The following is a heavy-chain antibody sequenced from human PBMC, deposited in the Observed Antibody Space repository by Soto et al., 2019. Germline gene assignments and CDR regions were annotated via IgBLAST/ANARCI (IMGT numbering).Heavy chain of an antibody. D-gene: IGHD4-17*01. CDR1: GFTFSSYA. Sequence: GGSLRLSCAASGFTFSSYAMHWVRQAPGKGLEWVAVISYDGSNKYYADSVKGRFTISRDNSKNTLYLQMNSLRAEDTAVYYCARDWADGDSQYYYYGMDVWGQGTTVTVSS. V-gene: IGHV3-30-3*01. CDR2: ISYDGSNK. J-gene: IGHJ6*02. CDR3: ARDWADGDSQYYYYGMDV.